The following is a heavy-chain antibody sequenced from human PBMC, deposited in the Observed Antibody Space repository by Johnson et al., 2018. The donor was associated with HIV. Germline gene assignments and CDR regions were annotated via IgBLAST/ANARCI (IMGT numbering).Heavy chain of an antibody. CDR3: ARVGVDDAFDF. Sequence: VQLVESGGGLAKPAWSPRHSCGASGFTFDDYGMSWVRQAPGKGLEWVSGINWNGGSTDYADSVKGRFTISRDNAKNSLFLQMNSLRAEDTALYSCARVGVDDAFDFWGQGTMVTVSS. J-gene: IGHJ3*01. CDR2: INWNGGST. D-gene: IGHD2-15*01. CDR1: GFTFDDYG. V-gene: IGHV3-20*04.